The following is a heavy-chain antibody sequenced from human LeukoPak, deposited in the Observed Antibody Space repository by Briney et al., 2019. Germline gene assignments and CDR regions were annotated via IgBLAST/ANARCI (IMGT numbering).Heavy chain of an antibody. CDR1: GFTFSTYA. Sequence: PGGSLRLSCAASGFTFSTYAMFWVRQTPGKGLEWVSTISDSGARTYYADSVKGRFTISIDSARDTLYLQMSSLRAEDTAIYYCAKGRGVVAPRWGQGTLVTVSS. CDR2: ISDSGART. D-gene: IGHD3-10*01. CDR3: AKGRGVVAPR. V-gene: IGHV3-23*01. J-gene: IGHJ4*02.